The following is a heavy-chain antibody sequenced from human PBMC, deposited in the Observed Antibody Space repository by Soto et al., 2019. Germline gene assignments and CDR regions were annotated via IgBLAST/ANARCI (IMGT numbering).Heavy chain of an antibody. D-gene: IGHD3-10*01. CDR2: INPNSGGT. Sequence: QVQLVQSGAGVKKPGASVKVSCKASGYTFTGYYMHWVRQAPGQGLEWMGWINPNSGGTNYAQKVQGRVTMTRDTSISTAYMELSRLRSDDTAVYYCARDKLLGQVGLTSYWGQGTLVTVSS. CDR1: GYTFTGYY. V-gene: IGHV1-2*02. CDR3: ARDKLLGQVGLTSY. J-gene: IGHJ4*02.